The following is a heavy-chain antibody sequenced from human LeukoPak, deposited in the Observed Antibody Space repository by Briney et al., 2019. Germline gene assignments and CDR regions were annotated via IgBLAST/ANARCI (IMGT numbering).Heavy chain of an antibody. J-gene: IGHJ4*02. Sequence: SVKVSCKASGGTFSSYAISWVRQAPGQGLEWMGGIIPIFGTANYAQKFQGRVTITADESTSTAYMELSSLRSEDTAVYYCARDPHARIAAAGMLDYWGQGTLVTVSS. CDR2: IIPIFGTA. CDR3: ARDPHARIAAAGMLDY. CDR1: GGTFSSYA. D-gene: IGHD6-13*01. V-gene: IGHV1-69*13.